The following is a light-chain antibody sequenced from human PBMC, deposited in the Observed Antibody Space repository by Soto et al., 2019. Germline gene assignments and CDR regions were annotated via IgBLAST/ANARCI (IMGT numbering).Light chain of an antibody. J-gene: IGLJ1*01. V-gene: IGLV1-51*01. CDR3: GSWDSSLSAYA. Sequence: QSVMTQPPSVSAAPGQRGTISCSGSSSNIGGNSVSWYQQLPGTAPKLLIYDDDKRPSGIPDRFSGSKSGTSATLGITGFQTGDEADYYCGSWDSSLSAYAFGSGTKLTVL. CDR1: SSNIGGNS. CDR2: DDD.